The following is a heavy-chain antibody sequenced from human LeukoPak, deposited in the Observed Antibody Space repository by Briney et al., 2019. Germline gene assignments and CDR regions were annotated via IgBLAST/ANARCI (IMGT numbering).Heavy chain of an antibody. CDR1: GFTVSSNY. V-gene: IGHV3-53*01. CDR3: ARDPGRGYSYGYPG. J-gene: IGHJ4*02. D-gene: IGHD5-18*01. CDR2: IYSGGST. Sequence: PGGSLRLSCAASGFTVSSNYMSWVRQAPGKGLEWVSVIYSGGSTYYADSVKGRFTISRDNSKNTLYLQMNSLRAEDTAVYYCARDPGRGYSYGYPGWGQGTLVTVSS.